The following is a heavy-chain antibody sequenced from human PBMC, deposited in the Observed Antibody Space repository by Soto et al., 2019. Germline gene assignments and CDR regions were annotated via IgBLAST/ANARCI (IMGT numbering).Heavy chain of an antibody. Sequence: SETLSLTCAVYGGSFSGYYGSWIRQPPGKGLEWIGEINHSGSTNYNPSLKSRVTISVDTSKNQFSLKLSSVTAADTAVYYCASAHYGDYSNWFDPWGQGTLVTVSS. CDR1: GGSFSGYY. CDR3: ASAHYGDYSNWFDP. CDR2: INHSGST. J-gene: IGHJ5*02. D-gene: IGHD4-17*01. V-gene: IGHV4-34*01.